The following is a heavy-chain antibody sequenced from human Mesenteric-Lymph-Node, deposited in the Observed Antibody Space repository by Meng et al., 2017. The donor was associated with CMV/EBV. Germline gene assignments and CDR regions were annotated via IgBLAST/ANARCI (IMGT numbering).Heavy chain of an antibody. CDR3: ASFYLGRYYYDSSGYYGDY. Sequence: SETLSLTCTVSGGSISSSSSYWGWIRQPPGKGLEWIGSIYYSGSTYYNPSLKSRVTISVDTSKNQFSLKLSSVTAADTAVYYCASFYLGRYYYDSSGYYGDYWGQGTLVTVSS. D-gene: IGHD3-22*01. CDR1: GGSISSSSSY. V-gene: IGHV4-39*01. J-gene: IGHJ4*02. CDR2: IYYSGST.